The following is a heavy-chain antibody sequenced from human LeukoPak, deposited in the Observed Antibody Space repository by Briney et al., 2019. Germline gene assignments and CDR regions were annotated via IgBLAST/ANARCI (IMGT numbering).Heavy chain of an antibody. CDR1: GYSISSGYY. CDR3: ARDPRIAAAGTGGVFDY. J-gene: IGHJ4*02. D-gene: IGHD6-13*01. Sequence: PSETLSLTCTVSGYSISSGYYWGWIRQPPGKGLEWIGSIYHSGSTYYNPSLKSRVTISVDTSKNQFSLKLSSVTAADTAVYYCARDPRIAAAGTGGVFDYWGQGTLVTVSS. V-gene: IGHV4-38-2*02. CDR2: IYHSGST.